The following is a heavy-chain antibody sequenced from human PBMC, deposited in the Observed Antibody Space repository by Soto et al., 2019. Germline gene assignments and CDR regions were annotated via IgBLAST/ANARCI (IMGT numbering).Heavy chain of an antibody. CDR1: GFIFSNYA. V-gene: IGHV3-23*01. D-gene: IGHD6-19*01. CDR3: AKDAVAYNGEWDWFDS. J-gene: IGHJ5*01. CDR2: IGGTGGDT. Sequence: VQLLESGGGLVQPGGSLRLSCAAPGFIFSNYAMTWVRQAPGKGLESVSAIGGTGGDTYYSNSVKGRFTISRDNSKNTLYLQMNSLSADDTAVYYCAKDAVAYNGEWDWFDSWGQGTLVTVSS.